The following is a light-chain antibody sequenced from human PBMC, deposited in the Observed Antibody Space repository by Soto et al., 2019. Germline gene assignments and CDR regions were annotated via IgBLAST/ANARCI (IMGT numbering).Light chain of an antibody. CDR2: GSS. V-gene: IGLV1-44*01. CDR3: APWDDSLNAYV. Sequence: QSALSQPPSASGTPGQRVTISCSGSISNIGNNSVNWYQHVPGAAPKLLIFGSSTRPSGVPDRFSGSKSGTSASLVISGVQPEDEADYYCAPWDDSLNAYVFGSGTKVTVL. CDR1: ISNIGNNS. J-gene: IGLJ1*01.